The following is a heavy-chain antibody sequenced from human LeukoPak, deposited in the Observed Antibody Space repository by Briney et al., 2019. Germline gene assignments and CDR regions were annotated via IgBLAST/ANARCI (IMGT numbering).Heavy chain of an antibody. CDR3: ARGMDSGYDEGDDAFEI. Sequence: SVKVSCKTSGGTFSSYPISWVRQAPGQGLEWMGGIIPMFGTPNYAQKFQGRVTITTDDSRSTAYMELSSLRSEDTAMYYCARGMDSGYDEGDDAFEIWGQGTMVTVSS. V-gene: IGHV1-69*05. J-gene: IGHJ3*02. D-gene: IGHD5-12*01. CDR1: GGTFSSYP. CDR2: IIPMFGTP.